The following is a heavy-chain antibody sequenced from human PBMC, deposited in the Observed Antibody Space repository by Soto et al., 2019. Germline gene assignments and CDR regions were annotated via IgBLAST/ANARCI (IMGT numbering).Heavy chain of an antibody. CDR2: INPNNGVT. CDR1: GYMFTGFY. D-gene: IGHD6-19*01. Sequence: GASVKVSFKASGYMFTGFYLHWVRQAPGQGLEWMGWINPNNGVTTYAKNFQGRVTMTRDSSISTAYMELSSLRSDDTAVYFCAAAAIPVAGRHPDFWGQGTVVTVS. J-gene: IGHJ4*02. V-gene: IGHV1-2*02. CDR3: AAAAIPVAGRHPDF.